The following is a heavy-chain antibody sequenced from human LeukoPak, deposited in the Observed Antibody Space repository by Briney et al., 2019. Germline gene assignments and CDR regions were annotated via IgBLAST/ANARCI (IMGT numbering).Heavy chain of an antibody. J-gene: IGHJ4*02. CDR1: GFTFSSYA. CDR2: ISGSGGST. V-gene: IGHV3-23*01. CDR3: ARVSGWFDY. D-gene: IGHD6-19*01. Sequence: GGSLRLSCAASGFTFSSYAMSWVRQAPGKGLEWVSAISGSGGSTYYADSVKGRFTISRDNAKNSLYLQMNSLRAEDTAVYYCARVSGWFDYWGQGTLVTVSS.